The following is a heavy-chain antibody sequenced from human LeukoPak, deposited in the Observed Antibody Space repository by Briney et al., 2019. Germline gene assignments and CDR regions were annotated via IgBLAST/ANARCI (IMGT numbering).Heavy chain of an antibody. CDR2: NSSSSSYI. Sequence: GGALSLSRAASLLTLSSYSMNWVRQAPPREVEWVLSNSSSSSYIYYADSGKGRFTISRDKAKNSLYLQTNSLRAEDTAVYYCARAARTRRLGYYFDYWGQGTLVTVSS. J-gene: IGHJ4*02. CDR1: LLTLSSYS. V-gene: IGHV3-21*01. D-gene: IGHD3-22*01. CDR3: ARAARTRRLGYYFDY.